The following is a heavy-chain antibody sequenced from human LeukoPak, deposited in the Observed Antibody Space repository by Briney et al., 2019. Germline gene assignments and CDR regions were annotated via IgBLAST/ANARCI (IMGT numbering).Heavy chain of an antibody. D-gene: IGHD1-26*01. Sequence: PSETLSLTCTVSGVSISSSNSYWGWIRQPPGKGLEWIGSIYYSGNTYYNASLKSQVSISIDTSKNHSSLRLTSVTAADTAVYYCARYREVGATVDYWGQGTLVTVSS. CDR1: GVSISSSNSY. J-gene: IGHJ4*02. CDR2: IYYSGNT. V-gene: IGHV4-39*02. CDR3: ARYREVGATVDY.